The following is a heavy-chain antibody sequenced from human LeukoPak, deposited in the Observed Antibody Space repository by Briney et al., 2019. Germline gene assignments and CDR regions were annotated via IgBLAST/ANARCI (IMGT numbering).Heavy chain of an antibody. Sequence: SVQVSCKASGGTFSSYAISWVRQAPGQGLEWMGGIIPIFGTANYAQKFQGRVTITADESTSTAYMELSSLRSEDTAVYYCARDTYYDFWSSNWFDPWGQGTLVTVSS. V-gene: IGHV1-69*13. CDR3: ARDTYYDFWSSNWFDP. CDR1: GGTFSSYA. J-gene: IGHJ5*02. D-gene: IGHD3-3*01. CDR2: IIPIFGTA.